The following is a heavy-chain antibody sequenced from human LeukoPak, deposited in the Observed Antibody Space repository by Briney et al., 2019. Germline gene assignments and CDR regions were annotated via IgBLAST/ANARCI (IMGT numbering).Heavy chain of an antibody. CDR3: ARDEAAVAGRMWGYYYYHMDV. CDR2: INWNGGST. CDR1: GFTFDDYG. Sequence: GGSLRLSCAASGFTFDDYGMSWVRQAPGKGLEWVSGINWNGGSTGYADSVKGRFTISRDNAKNSLYLQMNSLRAEDTALYYCARDEAAVAGRMWGYYYYHMDVWGKGTTVTVSS. V-gene: IGHV3-20*04. D-gene: IGHD6-19*01. J-gene: IGHJ6*03.